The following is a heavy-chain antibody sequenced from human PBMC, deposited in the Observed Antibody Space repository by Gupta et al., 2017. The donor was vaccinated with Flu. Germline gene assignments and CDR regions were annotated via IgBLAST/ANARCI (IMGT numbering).Heavy chain of an antibody. CDR3: ARDYCGGGTCYSDY. V-gene: IGHV1-2*02. CDR2: INPNSGGT. D-gene: IGHD2-15*01. J-gene: IGHJ4*02. Sequence: RQAPGQGLEWMGWINPNSGGTNYAQKFQGRVAMTRDTSTTTAYMELSRLRSDDSAVYYCARDYCGGGTCYSDYWGQGTLVTVSS.